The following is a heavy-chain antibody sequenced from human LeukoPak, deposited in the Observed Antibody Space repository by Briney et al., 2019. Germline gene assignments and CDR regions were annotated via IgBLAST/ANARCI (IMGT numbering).Heavy chain of an antibody. CDR3: ARAVRFDYYYGMDV. V-gene: IGHV4-31*03. D-gene: IGHD3-16*01. CDR2: IYYSGST. Sequence: SETLSLTCTVSGGSISSGGYYWSWIRQPPGKGLEWIGYIYYSGSTYYNPSLKSRVTISVDTSKNQFSLKLSSVTAADTAVYYCARAVRFDYYYGMDVWGKGTTVTVSS. CDR1: GGSISSGGYY. J-gene: IGHJ6*04.